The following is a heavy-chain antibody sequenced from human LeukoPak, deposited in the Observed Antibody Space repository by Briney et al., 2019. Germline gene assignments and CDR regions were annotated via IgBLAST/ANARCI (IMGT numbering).Heavy chain of an antibody. V-gene: IGHV1-69*05. CDR2: IIPIFGTA. J-gene: IGHJ4*02. CDR3: AVTKSGYSYGSPLYYFDY. D-gene: IGHD5-18*01. CDR1: GGTFSSYA. Sequence: SSVKVSCKASGGTFSSYAISWVRQAPGQGLEWMGGIIPIFGTANYAQKFQGRVTITTDESTSTAYMELSSLRSEVTAVYYCAVTKSGYSYGSPLYYFDYWGQGTLVTVSS.